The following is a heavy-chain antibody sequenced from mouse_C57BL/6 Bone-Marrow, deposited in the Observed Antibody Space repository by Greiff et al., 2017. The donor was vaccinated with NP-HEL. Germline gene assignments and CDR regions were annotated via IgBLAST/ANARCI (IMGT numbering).Heavy chain of an antibody. CDR2: IDPSDSYT. D-gene: IGHD4-1*01. Sequence: QVQLQQPGAELVMPGASVKLSCKASGYTFTSYWMHWVKQSPGQGLEWIGEIDPSDSYTNYNQKFKGKSTLTVDKSSSTAYMQLSSLTSEDSAVYYCARRDWFDYWGQGTTLTVSS. J-gene: IGHJ2*01. CDR1: GYTFTSYW. CDR3: ARRDWFDY. V-gene: IGHV1-69*01.